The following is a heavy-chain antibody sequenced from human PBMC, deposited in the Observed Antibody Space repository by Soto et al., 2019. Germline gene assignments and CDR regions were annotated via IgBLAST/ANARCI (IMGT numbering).Heavy chain of an antibody. CDR2: IDPSDSYT. D-gene: IGHD5-12*01. V-gene: IGHV5-10-1*01. J-gene: IGHJ4*02. CDR3: ARRLDPYSGYMVGGY. CDR1: VYSFTSYW. Sequence: LGESLKISCKGSVYSFTSYWISWVRQMPVKGLEWMGRIDPSDSYTNYSPSFQGHVTISADKSISTAYLQWSSLKASDTAMYYCARRLDPYSGYMVGGYWGQGPLVTVSS.